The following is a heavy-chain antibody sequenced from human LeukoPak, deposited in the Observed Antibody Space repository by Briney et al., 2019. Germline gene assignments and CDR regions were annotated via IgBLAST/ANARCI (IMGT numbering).Heavy chain of an antibody. J-gene: IGHJ2*01. V-gene: IGHV1-18*04. CDR1: GYTFTSYY. D-gene: IGHD3-22*01. Sequence: GASVKVSCKASGYTFTSYYMHWVRQAPGQGLEWMGWISAYNGNTNYAQKLQGRVTMTTDTSTSTAYMELRSLRSDDTAVYYCARVRDYYDSSGYYLDWYFDLWGRGTLVTVSS. CDR3: ARVRDYYDSSGYYLDWYFDL. CDR2: ISAYNGNT.